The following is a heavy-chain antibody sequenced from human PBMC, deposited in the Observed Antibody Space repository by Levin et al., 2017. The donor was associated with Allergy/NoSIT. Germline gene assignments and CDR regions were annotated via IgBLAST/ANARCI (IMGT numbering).Heavy chain of an antibody. CDR1: GYTFTRFG. Sequence: PGESLKISCKASGYTFTRFGIAWVRQAPGQGPEWMGWISPYNGVTNYAQRIQGRVTMTTDRSTTTAYMELRSLTSDDTAIYYCARFTTFGADTTPKYNYGMDVWGQGTTVTVSS. D-gene: IGHD3-3*01. CDR3: ARFTTFGADTTPKYNYGMDV. CDR2: ISPYNGVT. J-gene: IGHJ6*01. V-gene: IGHV1-18*01.